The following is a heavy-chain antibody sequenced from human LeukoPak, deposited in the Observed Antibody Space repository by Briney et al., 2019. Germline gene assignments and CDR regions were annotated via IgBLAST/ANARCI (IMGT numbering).Heavy chain of an antibody. D-gene: IGHD6-13*01. V-gene: IGHV1-69*01. CDR1: GGTFSSYA. Sequence: SVKVSCKASGGTFSSYAISWVRQAPGQGLEWMGGIIPIFGTANYAQKFQGRVTITADESTSTAYMELSSLRSEDTAVYYCATPVAAAGPYYSDYWGQGTLVTVSS. CDR3: ATPVAAAGPYYSDY. CDR2: IIPIFGTA. J-gene: IGHJ4*02.